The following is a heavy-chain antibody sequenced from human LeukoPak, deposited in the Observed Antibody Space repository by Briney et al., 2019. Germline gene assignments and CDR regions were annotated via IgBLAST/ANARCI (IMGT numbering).Heavy chain of an antibody. Sequence: SETLSLTCTVSGGSISSYYWSWIRQPPGKGLEWIGYIYYSGSTYYNPSLKSRVTISVDTSKTQLSLKLSSVTAADTAVYYCARAGAYSSSPRGYGMDVWGQGTTVTVSS. CDR2: IYYSGST. CDR3: ARAGAYSSSPRGYGMDV. CDR1: GGSISSYY. D-gene: IGHD6-13*01. J-gene: IGHJ6*02. V-gene: IGHV4-59*12.